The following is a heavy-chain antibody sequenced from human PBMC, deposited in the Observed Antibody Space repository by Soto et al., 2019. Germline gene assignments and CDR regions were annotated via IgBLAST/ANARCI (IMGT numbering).Heavy chain of an antibody. J-gene: IGHJ4*02. D-gene: IGHD2-15*01. Sequence: QVQLVQSGAEVKKPGASVTVSCKASGYTFTDYGVSWVRQAPGQGLEWMGWINTYNGKTNYTPKVQARVTMTTDTSTTTAYMELRSLKSDDTAVYYCARDQYAVGGDFWGQGTLVTVSS. CDR1: GYTFTDYG. V-gene: IGHV1-18*01. CDR3: ARDQYAVGGDF. CDR2: INTYNGKT.